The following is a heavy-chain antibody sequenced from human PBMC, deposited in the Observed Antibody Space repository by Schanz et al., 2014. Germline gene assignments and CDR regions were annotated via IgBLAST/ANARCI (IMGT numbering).Heavy chain of an antibody. CDR1: GFPFSDYF. CDR3: ARGLIAAAGGAFDY. J-gene: IGHJ4*02. CDR2: INTGVNT. Sequence: EVQLVESGGGLVKPGGSLRLSCTASGFPFSDYFMAWIRQPPGKGLEWVSAINTGVNTYYADSVRGRFTMSRDNSKNTLYLQMNSLRAGDAAVYYCARGLIAAAGGAFDYGGQGTLVDVSA. D-gene: IGHD6-13*01. V-gene: IGHV3-66*01.